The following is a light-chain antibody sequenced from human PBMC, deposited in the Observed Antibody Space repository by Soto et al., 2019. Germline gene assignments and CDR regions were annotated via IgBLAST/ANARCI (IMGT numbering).Light chain of an antibody. CDR3: QKYNNWPIN. CDR1: QCVSTN. Sequence: EMVVTQFAATLSESPWERVTLCCRASQCVSTNLAWYPQKPGQPPRLLIYGASTRATGIPARFSGSGSGTVFTLTISSLQSEDFAVYYCQKYNNWPINFGQGTRLEIK. V-gene: IGKV3-15*01. J-gene: IGKJ5*01. CDR2: GAS.